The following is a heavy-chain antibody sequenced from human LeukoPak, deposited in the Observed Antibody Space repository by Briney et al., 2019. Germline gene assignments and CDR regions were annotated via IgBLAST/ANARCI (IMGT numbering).Heavy chain of an antibody. CDR3: AHEISGYHYVSI. Sequence: GGSLRLSCAASGFTFSSYAMSWVRQAPGKGLEWVSAISGSGGSTYYADSVKGRFTISGDNSKNTLYLQMNSLRAEDTAVYYCAHEISGYHYVSIWGQGTMVTVSS. CDR2: ISGSGGST. CDR1: GFTFSSYA. J-gene: IGHJ3*02. D-gene: IGHD5-12*01. V-gene: IGHV3-23*01.